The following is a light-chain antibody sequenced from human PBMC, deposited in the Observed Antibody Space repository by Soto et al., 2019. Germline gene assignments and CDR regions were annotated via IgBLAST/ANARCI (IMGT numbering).Light chain of an antibody. J-gene: IGKJ3*01. V-gene: IGKV3-20*01. CDR3: QHYGSSPFT. Sequence: EIVLTQSPGTLSLSPGERATLSCRASQSVSRSYLAWYQQKPGQAPRLLVYGASSRATGIPDRFSGSGSGTDLTLTISRVEPEDCAVYYCQHYGSSPFTCGPVTRVDIK. CDR2: GAS. CDR1: QSVSRSY.